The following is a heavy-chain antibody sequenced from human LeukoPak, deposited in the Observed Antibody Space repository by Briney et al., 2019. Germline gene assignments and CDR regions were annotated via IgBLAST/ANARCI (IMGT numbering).Heavy chain of an antibody. D-gene: IGHD2-2*01. CDR3: ARHVPASSYYYYYYGMDV. Sequence: SETLSLTCAVYGGSFSGYYRGWIRQPPGKGLEWIGSIYYSGSTYYNPSLKSRVTISVDTSKNQFSLKLSSATAADTAVYYCARHVPASSYYYYYYGMDVWGQGTTVTVSS. CDR2: IYYSGST. V-gene: IGHV4-39*01. CDR1: GGSFSGYY. J-gene: IGHJ6*02.